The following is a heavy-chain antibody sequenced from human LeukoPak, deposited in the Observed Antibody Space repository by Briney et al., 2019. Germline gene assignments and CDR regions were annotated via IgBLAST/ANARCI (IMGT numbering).Heavy chain of an antibody. CDR2: IYHSGST. V-gene: IGHV4-30-2*01. CDR3: ARGIAAAGTGWFDP. D-gene: IGHD6-13*01. Sequence: SQTLSLTCAVSGGSISSGGYSWSWIRQPPGKGLEWIGYIYHSGSTYYNPSLKSRVTISVDRSKNQFSLKLSSVTAADTAVYCCARGIAAAGTGWFDPWGQGTLVTVSS. J-gene: IGHJ5*02. CDR1: GGSISSGGYS.